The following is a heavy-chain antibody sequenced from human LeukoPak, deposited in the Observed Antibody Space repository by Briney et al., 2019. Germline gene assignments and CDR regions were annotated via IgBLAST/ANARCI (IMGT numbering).Heavy chain of an antibody. D-gene: IGHD1-14*01. Sequence: ASVKVSCKASGYTFTGYYMHWVRQAPGQGLEWMGWINPNSGGTNHAQKFQGRVTMTRDTSISTAYMELSRLRSDDTAVYYCARELTLYYGMDVWGQGTTVTVSS. CDR2: INPNSGGT. V-gene: IGHV1-2*02. J-gene: IGHJ6*02. CDR3: ARELTLYYGMDV. CDR1: GYTFTGYY.